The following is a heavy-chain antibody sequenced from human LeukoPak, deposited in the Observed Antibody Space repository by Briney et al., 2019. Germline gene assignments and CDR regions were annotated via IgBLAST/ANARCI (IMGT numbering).Heavy chain of an antibody. J-gene: IGHJ4*02. D-gene: IGHD2-15*01. Sequence: PGGSLRLSCAASGFTFSSYEMNWVRQAPGKGLEWVSYISSSGSTIYYADSVKGRFTISRDNAKNSLYLQMNSLRAEDTAVYYCARATRGYCSGGSCYLPYYFDYWGQGTLVTVSS. CDR3: ARATRGYCSGGSCYLPYYFDY. CDR1: GFTFSSYE. V-gene: IGHV3-48*03. CDR2: ISSSGSTI.